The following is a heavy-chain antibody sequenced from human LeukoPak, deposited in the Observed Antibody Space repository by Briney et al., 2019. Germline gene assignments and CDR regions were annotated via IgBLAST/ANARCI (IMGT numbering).Heavy chain of an antibody. J-gene: IGHJ2*01. V-gene: IGHV4-30-4*01. CDR2: IYYSGST. D-gene: IGHD7-27*01. Sequence: SETLSPTCTVSGGSISSGDYYWSWIRQPPGKGLEWIGYIYYSGSTYYNPSLKSRVTISVDTSKNQFSLKLSSVTAADTAVYYCARDHPPSTGDRGYFDLWGRGTLVTVSS. CDR3: ARDHPPSTGDRGYFDL. CDR1: GGSISSGDYY.